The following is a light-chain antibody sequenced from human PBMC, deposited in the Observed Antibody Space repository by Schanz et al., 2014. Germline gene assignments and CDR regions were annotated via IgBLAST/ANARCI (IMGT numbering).Light chain of an antibody. CDR3: CSYAARNKWV. CDR2: EGS. Sequence: QSALTQPASVSGSPGQSITISCTGTSSDVGSYNLVSWYQQHPGKAPKLMIYEGSKRPSGVSNRFSGSKSANTASLTISGLQAEDEADYYCCSYAARNKWVFGGGTKLTVL. CDR1: SSDVGSYNL. J-gene: IGLJ3*02. V-gene: IGLV2-23*01.